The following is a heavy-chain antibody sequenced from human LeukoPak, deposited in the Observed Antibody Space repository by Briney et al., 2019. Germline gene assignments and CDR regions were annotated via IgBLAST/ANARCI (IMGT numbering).Heavy chain of an antibody. V-gene: IGHV3-53*01. CDR1: GFTVSSHY. CDR2: IYRGGSP. J-gene: IGHJ5*02. D-gene: IGHD5-12*01. Sequence: GGSLSLSCAASGFTVSSHYMSWARHAPGKGLEWVSVIYRGGSPYYADSVKGRFTISRDNSKNPLYLQMTGLRAEDTAVYYCAREGATISDQAFDPWGQGTLVTVSS. CDR3: AREGATISDQAFDP.